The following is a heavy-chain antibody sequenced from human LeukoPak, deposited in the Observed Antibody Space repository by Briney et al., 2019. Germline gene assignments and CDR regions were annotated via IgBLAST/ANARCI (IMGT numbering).Heavy chain of an antibody. CDR2: IYYNGNT. CDR3: ARDRNSGYEFDY. J-gene: IGHJ4*02. D-gene: IGHD5-12*01. V-gene: IGHV4-30-4*01. Sequence: SETLSLTCTVSGGSIRNGNYYWSWIRQPPGKGLEWIGNIYYNGNTDYNPSLASRVTISVDTSKNHFSLNLRFVTAADTAVYYCARDRNSGYEFDYWGLGTLVTVSS. CDR1: GGSIRNGNYY.